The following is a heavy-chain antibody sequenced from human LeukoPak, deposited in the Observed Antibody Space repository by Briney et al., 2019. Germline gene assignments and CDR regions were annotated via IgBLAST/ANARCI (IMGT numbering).Heavy chain of an antibody. CDR3: ATSGWYLLPGVY. Sequence: MPSETLSLTCTVSGGSINRSNFYWGWIRQPPGKGLEWIGSIYYSGSTYYNPSLKSRVTISVDTSKNQFSLKLSSVTAADTAVYYCATSGWYLLPGVYWGQGTLVTVSS. CDR1: GGSINRSNFY. V-gene: IGHV4-39*01. J-gene: IGHJ4*02. D-gene: IGHD6-19*01. CDR2: IYYSGST.